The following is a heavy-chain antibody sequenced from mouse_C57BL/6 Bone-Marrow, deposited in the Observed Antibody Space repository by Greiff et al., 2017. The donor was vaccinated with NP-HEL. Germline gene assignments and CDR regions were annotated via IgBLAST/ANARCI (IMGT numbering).Heavy chain of an antibody. CDR3: ARLPPYYYGSRGY. D-gene: IGHD1-1*01. Sequence: EVQVVESGGDLVKPVGSLKLSCAASGFTFSSYGMSWVRQTPDKRLEWVATISSGGSYTYYPDSVKGRFTISRDNAKNTLYLQMSSLKSEDTAMYYCARLPPYYYGSRGYWGQGTTLTVSS. J-gene: IGHJ2*01. V-gene: IGHV5-6*01. CDR2: ISSGGSYT. CDR1: GFTFSSYG.